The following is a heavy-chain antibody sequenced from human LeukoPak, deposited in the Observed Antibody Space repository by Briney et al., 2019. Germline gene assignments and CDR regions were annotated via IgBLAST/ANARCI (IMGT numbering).Heavy chain of an antibody. CDR1: VFTLSSYE. CDR3: ARVSESSGHFDY. Sequence: GGALRLSCAPSVFTLSSYEMNWVRQAPGQGLECGSYIGGSGGTTYYADSVKGRFPISRENAKNSLYLQMNSLRAEDTAFYYCARVSESSGHFDYWGRGTVVSVFS. D-gene: IGHD3-22*01. J-gene: IGHJ4*02. V-gene: IGHV3-48*03. CDR2: IGGSGGTT.